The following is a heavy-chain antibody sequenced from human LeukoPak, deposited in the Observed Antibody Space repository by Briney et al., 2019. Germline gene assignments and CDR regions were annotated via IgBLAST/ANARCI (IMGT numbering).Heavy chain of an antibody. Sequence: SETLSLTCAVYGGSFSGYYWSWIRQLPGKGLEWIGEINHSGSTNYNPSLKSRVTISVDTSKNQFSLKLSSVTAADTAVYYCARKKRYSSSWYGGWGQGTLVTVSS. V-gene: IGHV4-34*01. CDR1: GGSFSGYY. J-gene: IGHJ4*02. D-gene: IGHD6-13*01. CDR3: ARKKRYSSSWYGG. CDR2: INHSGST.